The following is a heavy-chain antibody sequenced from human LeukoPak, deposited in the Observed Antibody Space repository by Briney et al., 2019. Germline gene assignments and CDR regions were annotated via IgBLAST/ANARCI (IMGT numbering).Heavy chain of an antibody. J-gene: IGHJ3*02. D-gene: IGHD4-23*01. V-gene: IGHV4-30-2*01. CDR2: IYHSGST. Sequence: SETLSLTCTVSGGSISSGDYYWSWIRQPPGKGLEWIGYIYHSGSTYYNPSLKSRVTISVDRSKNQFSLKLSSVTAADTAVYYCAREYGGNSDAFDIWGQGTMVTVSS. CDR1: GGSISSGDYY. CDR3: AREYGGNSDAFDI.